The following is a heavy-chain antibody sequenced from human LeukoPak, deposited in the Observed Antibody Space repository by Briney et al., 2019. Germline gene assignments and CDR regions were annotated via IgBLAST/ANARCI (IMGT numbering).Heavy chain of an antibody. CDR3: AKAPVTSCRGAFCYPFDS. CDR2: ISSSSSYI. Sequence: GGSLRLSCAASGFTFSSYSVNWVRQAPGKGLEWVSSISSSSSYIYYADSVKGRFTISRHNAKNSLYLQMNSLRAEDTAVYYCAKAPVTSCRGAFCYPFDSWGQGTVVTVSS. CDR1: GFTFSSYS. V-gene: IGHV3-21*04. D-gene: IGHD2-15*01. J-gene: IGHJ4*02.